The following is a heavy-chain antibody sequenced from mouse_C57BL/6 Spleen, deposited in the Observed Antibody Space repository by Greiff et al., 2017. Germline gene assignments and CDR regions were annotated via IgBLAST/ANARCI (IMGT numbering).Heavy chain of an antibody. CDR3: ARFYDGYDYAMDY. CDR2: IYPGDGDT. Sequence: QVQLQQSGPELVKPGASVKISCKASGYAFSSSWMNWVKQRPGKGLEWIGRIYPGDGDTNYNGKFKGKATLTADKSSSTAYMQLSSLTSEDSAVYCCARFYDGYDYAMDYWGQGTSVTVSS. V-gene: IGHV1-82*01. CDR1: GYAFSSSW. D-gene: IGHD2-3*01. J-gene: IGHJ4*01.